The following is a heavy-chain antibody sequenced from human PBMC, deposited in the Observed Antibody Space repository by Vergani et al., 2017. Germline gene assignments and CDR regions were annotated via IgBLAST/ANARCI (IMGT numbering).Heavy chain of an antibody. Sequence: QVQLVESGGGVVQPGRSLRLSCAASGFTFSSYAMHWVRQAPGKGLEWVAVISYDGSNKYYADSVKGRFTISRDNSKNTLYLQMNSLRAEDTAVYYCARDSPYYYDSSGYYPVYGMDVWGQGTTVTVSS. CDR2: ISYDGSNK. CDR3: ARDSPYYYDSSGYYPVYGMDV. CDR1: GFTFSSYA. V-gene: IGHV3-30*01. J-gene: IGHJ6*02. D-gene: IGHD3-22*01.